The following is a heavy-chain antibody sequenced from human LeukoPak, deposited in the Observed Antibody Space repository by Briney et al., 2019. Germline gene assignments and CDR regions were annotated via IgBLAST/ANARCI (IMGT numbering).Heavy chain of an antibody. D-gene: IGHD3-22*01. J-gene: IGHJ4*02. Sequence: PGGSLRLSCEASGFTFSIYTMNWVRQAPGKGLEWVSIISAGSRHIYYADSVRGRFTISRDDAKNSLYLQMNTLRAEDTAVYYCTTESYDSSGYYSRGGDFDYWGQGTLVTVSS. CDR2: ISAGSRHI. CDR1: GFTFSIYT. V-gene: IGHV3-21*01. CDR3: TTESYDSSGYYSRGGDFDY.